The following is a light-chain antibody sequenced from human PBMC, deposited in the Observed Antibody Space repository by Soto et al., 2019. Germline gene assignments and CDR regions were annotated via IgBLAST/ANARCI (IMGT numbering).Light chain of an antibody. Sequence: QPASVSGSPGESITISCTGTSSDVGSYNLVSWYQQHPGKAPKLMIYEDSKRPSGVSNRVSGSKSGNTASLTISGLQAEDEADYYCCSYAGTSTYVFGTGTKVTVL. J-gene: IGLJ1*01. CDR3: CSYAGTSTYV. V-gene: IGLV2-23*01. CDR1: SSDVGSYNL. CDR2: EDS.